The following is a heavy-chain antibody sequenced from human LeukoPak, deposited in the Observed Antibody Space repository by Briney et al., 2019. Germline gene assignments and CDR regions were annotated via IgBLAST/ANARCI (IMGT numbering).Heavy chain of an antibody. Sequence: PSETLSLTCTVSGGSISSSSYYWGWIRQPPGKGLEWIGSIYYSGSTYYNPSLQSRVTISVDTSKNQFSLKLSSVTAADTAVYYCAGTNSSSWYWIGWFDPWGQGTLVTVSS. CDR2: IYYSGST. J-gene: IGHJ5*02. V-gene: IGHV4-39*01. CDR1: GGSISSSSYY. D-gene: IGHD6-13*01. CDR3: AGTNSSSWYWIGWFDP.